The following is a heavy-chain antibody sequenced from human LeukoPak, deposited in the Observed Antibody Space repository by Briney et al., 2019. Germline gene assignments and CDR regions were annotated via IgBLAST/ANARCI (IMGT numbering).Heavy chain of an antibody. D-gene: IGHD2-2*02. CDR3: ARLKCSSTSCYTSQWYYYYYMDV. J-gene: IGHJ6*03. V-gene: IGHV5-51*01. CDR1: GYNFATHW. CDR2: IYPGDSET. Sequence: GESLKISCKGSGYNFATHWIGWVRQMPGKGLEWMGIIYPGDSETRHSPSFQGQVTISADKSIFTTYLQWSSLRASDTTIYYCARLKCSSTSCYTSQWYYYYYMDVWGKGTTVTVSS.